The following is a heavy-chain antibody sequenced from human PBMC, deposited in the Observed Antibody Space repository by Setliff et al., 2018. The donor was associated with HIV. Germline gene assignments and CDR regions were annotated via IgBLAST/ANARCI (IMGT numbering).Heavy chain of an antibody. CDR2: IYYSGST. J-gene: IGHJ5*02. Sequence: SETLSLTCTVSGGSIGSGGYYWSWIRQHPGKGLEWVGYIYYSGSTHYNPSFKRRLSISVDTSKNQFSLKLSSVNAADTAVYYCARSTYYFDSSGYKYNWFDPWGQGTRVTVSS. CDR1: GGSIGSGGYY. D-gene: IGHD3-22*01. CDR3: ARSTYYFDSSGYKYNWFDP. V-gene: IGHV4-31*03.